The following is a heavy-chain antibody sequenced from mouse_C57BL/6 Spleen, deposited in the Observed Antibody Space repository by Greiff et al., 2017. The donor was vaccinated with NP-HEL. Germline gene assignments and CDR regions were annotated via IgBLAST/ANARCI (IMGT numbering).Heavy chain of an antibody. J-gene: IGHJ4*01. CDR3: ASEGYGYDDPLYYYAMDY. V-gene: IGHV1-55*01. Sequence: QVQLQQPGAELVKPGASVKMSCKASGYTFTSYWITWVKQRPGQGLEWIGDIYPGSGSTNYNEKFKSKATLTVDTSSSTAYMQLSSLTSEDSAVYYCASEGYGYDDPLYYYAMDYWGQGTSVTVSS. D-gene: IGHD2-2*01. CDR2: IYPGSGST. CDR1: GYTFTSYW.